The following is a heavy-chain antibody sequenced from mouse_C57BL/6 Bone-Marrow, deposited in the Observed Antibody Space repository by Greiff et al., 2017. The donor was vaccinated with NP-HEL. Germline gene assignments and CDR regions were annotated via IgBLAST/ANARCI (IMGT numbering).Heavy chain of an antibody. Sequence: EVQLVESGGGLVKPGGSLKLSCAASGFTFSSYAMSWVRQTPEKRLEWVATISDGGSYTYYPDNVKGRFTISRDNAKNNLYLQMSHLKSEDTAMYYCAKWGVRRYYAMDDRGQGTSVT. V-gene: IGHV5-4*01. CDR1: GFTFSSYA. CDR2: ISDGGSYT. D-gene: IGHD2-14*01. CDR3: AKWGVRRYYAMDD. J-gene: IGHJ4*01.